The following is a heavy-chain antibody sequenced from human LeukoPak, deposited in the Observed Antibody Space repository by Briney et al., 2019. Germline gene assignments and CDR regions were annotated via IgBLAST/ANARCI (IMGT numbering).Heavy chain of an antibody. V-gene: IGHV1-18*01. CDR1: GYTFTSHG. CDR3: ARESESYDSSGSTFHY. Sequence: ASVKVSCKASGYTFTSHGISWVRQAPGQGLEWMGWISTYNGNTNYAQKLQGRVSMTTDTSTSTAYMDLRSLRSDDTAVYYCARESESYDSSGSTFHYWGQGTLVAVSS. D-gene: IGHD3-22*01. J-gene: IGHJ4*02. CDR2: ISTYNGNT.